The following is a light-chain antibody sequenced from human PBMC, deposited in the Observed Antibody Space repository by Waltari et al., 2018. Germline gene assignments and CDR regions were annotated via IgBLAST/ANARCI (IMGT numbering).Light chain of an antibody. CDR1: TSDY. V-gene: IGLV2-14*01. CDR3: SSYTVNIVI. Sequence: QSALTQPASMSGSPGQSITISCTGTTSDYVSWYQQHPGKAPKLIIYDVSNRPSGVSNRFSGSKSGNTASLTISGLQAEDEADYYCSSYTVNIVIFGGGTKLTVL. J-gene: IGLJ2*01. CDR2: DVS.